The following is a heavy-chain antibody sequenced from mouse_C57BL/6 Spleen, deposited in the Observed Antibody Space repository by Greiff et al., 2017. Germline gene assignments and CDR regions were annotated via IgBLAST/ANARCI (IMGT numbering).Heavy chain of an antibody. D-gene: IGHD1-1*01. V-gene: IGHV1-19*01. CDR3: ARDYGSSYGWFAY. J-gene: IGHJ3*01. Sequence: EVKLQESGPVLVKPGASVKMSCKASGYTFTDYYMNWVKQSHGKSLEWIGVINPYNGGTSYNQKFKGKATLTVDKSSSTAYMERNSLTSEDSAVYYCARDYGSSYGWFAYWGQGTLVTVSA. CDR1: GYTFTDYY. CDR2: INPYNGGT.